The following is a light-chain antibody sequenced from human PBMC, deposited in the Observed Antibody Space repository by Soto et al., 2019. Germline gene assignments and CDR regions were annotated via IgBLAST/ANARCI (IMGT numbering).Light chain of an antibody. CDR1: QGIASY. CDR2: AAS. CDR3: QQLNSYPLT. Sequence: IPLTQSPSSLSASVGDRVTITCRASQGIASYLAWYQQKPGKAPKLLIYAASTLQGGVPSRFSGSGSGTDFTLTISSLQPEDFATYYCQQLNSYPLTFGQGTRLEIK. J-gene: IGKJ5*01. V-gene: IGKV1-9*01.